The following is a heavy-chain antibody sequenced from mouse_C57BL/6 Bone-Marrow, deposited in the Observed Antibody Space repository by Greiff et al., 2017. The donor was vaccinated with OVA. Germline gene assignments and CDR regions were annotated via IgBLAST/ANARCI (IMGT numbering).Heavy chain of an antibody. Sequence: VQLVESGGGLVKPGGSLKLSCAASGFTFSSYAMSWVRQTPEKRLEWVATISDGGSYTYYPDNVKGRFTISRDNAKNNLYLQMSHLKSEDTAMYYCASRRGFAYWGQGTLVTVSA. CDR3: ASRRGFAY. CDR2: ISDGGSYT. CDR1: GFTFSSYA. J-gene: IGHJ3*01. V-gene: IGHV5-4*01.